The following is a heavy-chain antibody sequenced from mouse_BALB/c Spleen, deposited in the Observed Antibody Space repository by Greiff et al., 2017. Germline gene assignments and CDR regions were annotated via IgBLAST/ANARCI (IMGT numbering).Heavy chain of an antibody. CDR1: GFTFSSFG. D-gene: IGHD2-2*01. V-gene: IGHV5-17*02. Sequence: EVQGVESGGGLVQPGGSRKLSCAASGFTFSSFGMHWVRQAPEKGLEWVAYISSGSSTIYYADTVKGRFTISRDNPKNTLFLQMTSLRSEDTAMYYCARFSYGYDVRYAMDYWGQGTSVTVSS. CDR2: ISSGSSTI. CDR3: ARFSYGYDVRYAMDY. J-gene: IGHJ4*01.